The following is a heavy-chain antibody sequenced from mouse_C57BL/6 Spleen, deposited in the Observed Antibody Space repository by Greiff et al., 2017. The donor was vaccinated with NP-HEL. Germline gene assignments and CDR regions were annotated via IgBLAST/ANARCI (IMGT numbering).Heavy chain of an antibody. CDR3: ARHDYYGSSYRFAY. CDR2: ISGGGGNT. CDR1: GFTFSSYT. J-gene: IGHJ3*01. D-gene: IGHD1-1*01. V-gene: IGHV5-9*01. Sequence: EVHLVESGGGLVKPGGSLKLSCAASGFTFSSYTMSWVRQTPEKRLEWVATISGGGGNTYYPDSVKGRFTISRDNAKNTLYLQMSSLRSEDTALYYCARHDYYGSSYRFAYWGQGTLVTVSA.